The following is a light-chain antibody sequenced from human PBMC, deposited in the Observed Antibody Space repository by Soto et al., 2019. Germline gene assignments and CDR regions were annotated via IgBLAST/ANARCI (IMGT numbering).Light chain of an antibody. CDR2: TNN. CDR1: SSNIATNS. Sequence: QSALTQPPSVSGTPGQRVTISCSGSSSNIATNSVNWYQQLPATAPRLLIYTNNRRPSEVPDRFSGSKSGTSASLAISGLQSEDEADYYCAVWDDNLNSVVFGGGTKLT. J-gene: IGLJ2*01. V-gene: IGLV1-44*01. CDR3: AVWDDNLNSVV.